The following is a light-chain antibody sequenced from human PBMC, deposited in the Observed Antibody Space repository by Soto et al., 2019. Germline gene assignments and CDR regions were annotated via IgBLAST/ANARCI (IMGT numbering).Light chain of an antibody. CDR2: EGS. CDR3: CSYAGSSFYV. J-gene: IGLJ1*01. CDR1: RSDVGSYNL. V-gene: IGLV2-23*01. Sequence: QSVLTQPASVSGSPGQSITISCTGTRSDVGSYNLVSWYQQHPGKAPKLMIYEGSKRPSGVSNRFSGSKSGNTASLTISGLQAEDEADYYCCSYAGSSFYVFGTGTKLTVL.